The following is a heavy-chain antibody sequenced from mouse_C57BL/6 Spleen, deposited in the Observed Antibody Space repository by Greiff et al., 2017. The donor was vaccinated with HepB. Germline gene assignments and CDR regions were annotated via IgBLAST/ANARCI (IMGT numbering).Heavy chain of an antibody. Sequence: QVQLQQSGAELVRPGASVKLSCKASGYTFTDYYINWVKQRPGQGLEWIARIYPGSGNTYYNEKFKGKATLTAEKSSSTAYMQLSSLTSEDSAVYFCARDYDYDGPGYWGQGTSVTVSS. CDR2: IYPGSGNT. V-gene: IGHV1-76*01. J-gene: IGHJ4*01. CDR1: GYTFTDYY. CDR3: ARDYDYDGPGY. D-gene: IGHD2-4*01.